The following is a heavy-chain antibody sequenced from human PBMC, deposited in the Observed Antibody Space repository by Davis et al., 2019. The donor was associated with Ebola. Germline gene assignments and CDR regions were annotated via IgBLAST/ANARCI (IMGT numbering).Heavy chain of an antibody. CDR3: ARAKGQQLVHGWFDP. CDR1: GGSFSGYY. V-gene: IGHV4-34*01. CDR2: INHSGST. Sequence: PSETLSLTCAVYGGSFSGYYWSWIRQPPGKGLEWIGEINHSGSTNYNPSLKSRVTISVDTSKNQFSLKLSSVTAADTAVYYCARAKGQQLVHGWFDPWGQGTLVTVSS. D-gene: IGHD6-13*01. J-gene: IGHJ5*02.